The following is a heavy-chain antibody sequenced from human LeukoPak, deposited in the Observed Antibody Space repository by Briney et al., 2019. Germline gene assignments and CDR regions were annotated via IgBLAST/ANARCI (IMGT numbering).Heavy chain of an antibody. CDR3: ARRSRIAAPGTEYFQH. CDR1: GYSFTNYW. J-gene: IGHJ1*01. D-gene: IGHD6-13*01. CDR2: IYPGDSDT. V-gene: IGHV5-51*01. Sequence: GESLKISCKGSGYSFTNYWIGWVRQMPGKGLEWMGIIYPGDSDTRYSPSFQGQVTISADKSISTAYLQWSSLKASDTAMYYCARRSRIAAPGTEYFQHWGQGTLVTVSS.